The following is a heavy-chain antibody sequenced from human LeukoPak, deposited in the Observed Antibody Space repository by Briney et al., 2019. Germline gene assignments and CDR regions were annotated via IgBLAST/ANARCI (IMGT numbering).Heavy chain of an antibody. V-gene: IGHV1-3*01. J-gene: IGHJ4*02. CDR2: INAGNGNT. CDR3: ARASSYYDSSGYPH. Sequence: GASVKVSCKASGYTFTSYAMHWVRQAPGQRLEWMGWINAGNGNTKYSQKFQGRVTITRDTSASTAYMELSSLRSEDTAVYYCARASSYYDSSGYPHWGQGTLVTVSS. D-gene: IGHD3-22*01. CDR1: GYTFTSYA.